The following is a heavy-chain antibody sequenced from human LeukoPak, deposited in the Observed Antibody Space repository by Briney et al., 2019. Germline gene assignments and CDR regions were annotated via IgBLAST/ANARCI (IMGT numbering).Heavy chain of an antibody. V-gene: IGHV3-23*01. CDR2: ISGSGGST. CDR1: GFTFSSYA. J-gene: IGHJ5*02. CDR3: AKDRLWFGELSWWFDP. Sequence: GGSLRLSCAGSGFTFSSYAMSWVRQAPGKGLEWVSAISGSGGSTYYADSVKGRFTISRDNSKNTLYLQMNSLRAEDTAVYYCAKDRLWFGELSWWFDPWGQGTLVTVSS. D-gene: IGHD3-10*01.